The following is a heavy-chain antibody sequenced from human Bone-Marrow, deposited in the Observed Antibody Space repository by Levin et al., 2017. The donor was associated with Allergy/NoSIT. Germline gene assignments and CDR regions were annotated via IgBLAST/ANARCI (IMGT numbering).Heavy chain of an antibody. Sequence: SETLSLTCTVSGGSISSFGYHWTWIRQYPTKGLEWIGCISFTGSTYFKPSLKSRLTMSIDTSEQHFSLDLTSVSAADTAMYYCARLDGYSFDYWGQGALVTVSS. CDR3: ARLDGYSFDY. CDR2: ISFTGST. D-gene: IGHD1-1*01. J-gene: IGHJ4*02. V-gene: IGHV4-31*03. CDR1: GGSISSFGYH.